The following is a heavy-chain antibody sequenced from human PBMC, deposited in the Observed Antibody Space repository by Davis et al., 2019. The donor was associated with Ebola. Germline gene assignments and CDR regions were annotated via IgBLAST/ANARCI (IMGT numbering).Heavy chain of an antibody. CDR3: ARDLRAG. J-gene: IGHJ4*02. Sequence: HTGGSLRLSCAASGSTFSGYWMPWVRSTPGKGLVWVSRISSDGRTTSYADSVKGRFTISRDNAKNSLYLQMNSLRAEDTAVYYCARDLRAGWGQGTLVTVSS. CDR1: GSTFSGYW. CDR2: ISSDGRTT. V-gene: IGHV3-74*01.